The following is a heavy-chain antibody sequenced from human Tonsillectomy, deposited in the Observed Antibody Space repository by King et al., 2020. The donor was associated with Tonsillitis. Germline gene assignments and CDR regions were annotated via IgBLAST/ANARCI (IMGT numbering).Heavy chain of an antibody. Sequence: VQLVESGGGVVQPGGSLRLSCEASGFTFSYYGMYWVRQAPGKGLEWVAFIRYDGSNKYYEDSVKGRFTISRDNSKNTLYLQMNSLRAEDTAVYYCAKESALDVWRVGNGMDVWGQGTTVTVSS. CDR2: IRYDGSNK. D-gene: IGHD3-16*01. CDR1: GFTFSYYG. J-gene: IGHJ6*02. CDR3: AKESALDVWRVGNGMDV. V-gene: IGHV3-30*02.